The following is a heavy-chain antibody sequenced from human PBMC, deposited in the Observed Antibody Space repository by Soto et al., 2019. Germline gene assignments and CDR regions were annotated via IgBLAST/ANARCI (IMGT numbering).Heavy chain of an antibody. V-gene: IGHV4-31*03. J-gene: IGHJ3*02. Sequence: QVQLQESGPGLVKPSQTLSLTCTVSGGSISSGGYYWSWIRQHPGKGLEWIGYIYYSGSTYYNPSLKSRVTISVDTSKNQFSLKLSSVTAADTAVYYCARPYCSSTSCVGGAFDIWGQGTMVTVSS. D-gene: IGHD2-2*01. CDR3: ARPYCSSTSCVGGAFDI. CDR2: IYYSGST. CDR1: GGSISSGGYY.